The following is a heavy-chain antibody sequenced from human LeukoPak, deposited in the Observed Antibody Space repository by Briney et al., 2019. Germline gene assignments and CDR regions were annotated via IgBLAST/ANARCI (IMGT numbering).Heavy chain of an antibody. V-gene: IGHV3-7*01. J-gene: IGHJ4*02. Sequence: GGSLRLSCAASVYTFSIYWMSWVRQAPGKGLECVANIKEDGSEKNYVDSVKGRFTISRDNAKNSLYLPMNRLGGEDTAVYYCARARYFDYWGQGMLVTVSS. CDR3: ARARYFDY. CDR1: VYTFSIYW. CDR2: IKEDGSEK.